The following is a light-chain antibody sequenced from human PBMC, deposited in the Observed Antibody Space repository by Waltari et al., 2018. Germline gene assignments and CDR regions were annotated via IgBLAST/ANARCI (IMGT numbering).Light chain of an antibody. CDR3: ASYSGRNTVGV. Sequence: QSVLTQPASVSVSPGQSITISCTGSSTDIGGYKYVSWYQQNSGKAPKLIIYDVSNRPSGISYRFSGSKSGNTASLTISGLQAEDEADYYCASYSGRNTVGVFGGGTRLAVL. CDR2: DVS. J-gene: IGLJ2*01. CDR1: STDIGGYKY. V-gene: IGLV2-14*01.